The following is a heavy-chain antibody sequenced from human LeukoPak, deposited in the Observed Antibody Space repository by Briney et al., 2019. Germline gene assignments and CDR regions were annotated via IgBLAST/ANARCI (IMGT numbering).Heavy chain of an antibody. V-gene: IGHV1-69*13. CDR1: GGTFSSYA. CDR3: ARTYYDILTGYYYYYYYMDV. D-gene: IGHD3-9*01. J-gene: IGHJ6*03. CDR2: IIPIFGTA. Sequence: GASVKVSCKASGGTFSSYAISWVRQAPGQGLEWMGGIIPIFGTANYAQKFQGRVTITADESTSTAYMELSSLRSEDTAVYYCARTYYDILTGYYYYYYYMDVWGKGTTVIISS.